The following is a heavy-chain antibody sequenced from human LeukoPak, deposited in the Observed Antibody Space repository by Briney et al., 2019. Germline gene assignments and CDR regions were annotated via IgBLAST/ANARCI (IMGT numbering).Heavy chain of an antibody. V-gene: IGHV3-23*01. CDR1: GSTFSTYA. CDR2: ISGGGNT. J-gene: IGHJ4*02. D-gene: IGHD4/OR15-4a*01. Sequence: GGSLRLSCAASGSTFSTYAMIWVRQAPGKGLEWVSGISGGGNTYYPDSMKGRFTISRDNSKNTLYLQMTSLRAEDTAIYYCAKRGVANSWPFDYWGQGTLVSVSS. CDR3: AKRGVANSWPFDY.